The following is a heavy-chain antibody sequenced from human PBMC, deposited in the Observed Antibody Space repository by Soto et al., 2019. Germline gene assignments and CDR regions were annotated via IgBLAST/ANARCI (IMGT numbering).Heavy chain of an antibody. Sequence: QVQLVESGGGVVQPGRSLRLSCAASGFTFSSYAMHWVRQAPGKGLEWVAVISYDGSNKYYADSVKGRFTISRDNSKNTLYLQMNSLRAEDTAVYYCARERITKGFDPWGQGTLVTVSS. CDR1: GFTFSSYA. D-gene: IGHD3-10*01. CDR2: ISYDGSNK. V-gene: IGHV3-30-3*01. CDR3: ARERITKGFDP. J-gene: IGHJ5*02.